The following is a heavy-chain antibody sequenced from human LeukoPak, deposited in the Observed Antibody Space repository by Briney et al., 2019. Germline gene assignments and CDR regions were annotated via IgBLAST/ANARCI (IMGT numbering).Heavy chain of an antibody. CDR2: ISDSGTIT. Sequence: GGSLRLSCAASGFTFSRFAMTWVRQAPGKGLEWVSGISDSGTITYYADSVKGRFTISRDNFKDTLYLQLNSLRAEDTAVYYCAKGREGGFLTTYFDYWGQGTLVTVSS. CDR3: AKGREGGFLTTYFDY. V-gene: IGHV3-23*01. J-gene: IGHJ4*02. D-gene: IGHD3-22*01. CDR1: GFTFSRFA.